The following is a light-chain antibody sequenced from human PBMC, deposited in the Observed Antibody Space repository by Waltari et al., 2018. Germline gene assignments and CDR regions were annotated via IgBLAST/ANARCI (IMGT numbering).Light chain of an antibody. CDR2: WSS. J-gene: IGKJ1*01. CDR3: HQYSSTPWT. V-gene: IGKV4-1*01. CDR1: QTVLHSSDTKNY. Sequence: DIVMTQSPDSLAVSLGERATINCKSSQTVLHSSDTKNYVAWYQQKPGQPSKLLIYWSSTRESGVPDRFSGSGSGTDFTLTISSLQAEDVAVYYCHQYSSTPWTFGQGTKVEVK.